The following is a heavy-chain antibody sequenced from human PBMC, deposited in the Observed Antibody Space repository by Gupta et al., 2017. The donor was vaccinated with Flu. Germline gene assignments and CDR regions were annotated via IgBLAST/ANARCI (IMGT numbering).Heavy chain of an antibody. V-gene: IGHV1-2*02. CDR2: INPNSGGT. CDR3: ARVGTMIVVAGGWFDP. D-gene: IGHD3-22*01. J-gene: IGHJ5*02. Sequence: PGQGLEWMGWINPNSGGTNYAQKFQGRVTMTRDTSISTAYMELSRLRSDDTAVYYCARVGTMIVVAGGWFDPWGQGTLVTVSS.